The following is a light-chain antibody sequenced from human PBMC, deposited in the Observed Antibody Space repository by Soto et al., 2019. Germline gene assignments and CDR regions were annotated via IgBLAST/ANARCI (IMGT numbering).Light chain of an antibody. CDR3: QQFNVWHRT. CDR2: GAS. Sequence: EIVMTQSPSTLSVSPWERATLSCRASQSVGSNLAWYQQKPGQAPRLLIYGASTRATDIPARFSGSGSGTEFALTINSLQSEDSAVYFCQQFNVWHRTFGQGTKVDIK. J-gene: IGKJ1*01. CDR1: QSVGSN. V-gene: IGKV3-15*01.